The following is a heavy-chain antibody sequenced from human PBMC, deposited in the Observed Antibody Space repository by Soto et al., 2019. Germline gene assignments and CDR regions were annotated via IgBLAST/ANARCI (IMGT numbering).Heavy chain of an antibody. Sequence: PSETLSLTCTVSGGSISSSDSYWGWVRQPPGKGLEWIGNIYYSGTTYYNPSLKSRVTIPVDASKNQFILKLSSVTAADTAVYYCARRDSGRPLDVWGQGTMVTVSS. CDR1: GGSISSSDSY. J-gene: IGHJ3*01. D-gene: IGHD1-26*01. V-gene: IGHV4-39*01. CDR3: ARRDSGRPLDV. CDR2: IYYSGTT.